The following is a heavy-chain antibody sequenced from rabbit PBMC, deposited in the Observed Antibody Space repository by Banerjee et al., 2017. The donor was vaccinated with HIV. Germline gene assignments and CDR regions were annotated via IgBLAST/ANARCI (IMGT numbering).Heavy chain of an antibody. CDR2: IYAGSSGNT. Sequence: QEQLEESGGDLVKPGASLTLTCTASGFSFSSSYWICWVRQAPGKGLEWIACIYAGSSGNTYYASWAKGRFTISKASSPTVTLQMTSLTAADTATYFCARDYIYGDADYAFGLWGPGTLVTVS. J-gene: IGHJ4*01. CDR3: ARDYIYGDADYAFGL. D-gene: IGHD6-1*01. CDR1: GFSFSSSYW. V-gene: IGHV1S45*01.